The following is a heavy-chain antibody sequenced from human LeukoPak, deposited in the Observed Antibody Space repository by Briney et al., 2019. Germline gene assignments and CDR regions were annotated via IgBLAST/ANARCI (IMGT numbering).Heavy chain of an antibody. CDR3: ARYKRHSDAFDI. Sequence: SETLSLTCTVSGRSISSYYWSWIRQPPGKGLEWIGYIYYSGSTNYNPSLKSRVTISVDTSKNQFSLKLSSVTAADTAVYYCARYKRHSDAFDIWGQGTMVTVSS. V-gene: IGHV4-59*01. D-gene: IGHD1-14*01. CDR1: GRSISSYY. J-gene: IGHJ3*02. CDR2: IYYSGST.